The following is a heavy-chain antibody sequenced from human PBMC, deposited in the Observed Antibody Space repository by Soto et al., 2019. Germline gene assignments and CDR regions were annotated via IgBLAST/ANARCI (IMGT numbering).Heavy chain of an antibody. CDR3: AKDLVWSSSSGGFDY. J-gene: IGHJ4*02. Sequence: GGSLRLSCAAPGFTFSSYGMHWVRQAPGKGLEWVAVISYDGSNKYYADSVKGRFTISRDNSKNTLYLQMNSLRAEDTAVYYCAKDLVWSSSSGGFDYWGQGTLVTVSS. D-gene: IGHD6-6*01. CDR1: GFTFSSYG. V-gene: IGHV3-30*18. CDR2: ISYDGSNK.